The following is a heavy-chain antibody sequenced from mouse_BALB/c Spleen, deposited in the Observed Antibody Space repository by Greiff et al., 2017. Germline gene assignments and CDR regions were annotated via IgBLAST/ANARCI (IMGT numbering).Heavy chain of an antibody. CDR3: ARNVRLENSFDY. D-gene: IGHD2-14*01. CDR1: GFSLTSYG. Sequence: VQLVESGPGLVQPSQSLSITCTVSGFSLTSYGVHWVRQSPGKGLEWLGVIWSGGSTDYNAAFISRLSISKDNSKSQVFFKMNSLQANDTAIYYCARNVRLENSFDYRGQDTTLTVSS. V-gene: IGHV2-2*02. J-gene: IGHJ2*01. CDR2: IWSGGST.